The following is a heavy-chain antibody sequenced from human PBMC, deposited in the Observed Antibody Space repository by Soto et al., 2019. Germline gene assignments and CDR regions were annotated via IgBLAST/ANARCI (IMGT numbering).Heavy chain of an antibody. CDR1: GFSVRSYS. V-gene: IGHV3-23*01. D-gene: IGHD5-18*01. Sequence: GGSLGISCAASGFSVRSYSMNWVRQAPGKGLEWVSAISGSGGSTYYADSVKGRFTISRDNSKNTLYLQMNSLRAEDTAVYYCAKAKRYSYGYINYWGQGTLVNVSS. CDR2: ISGSGGST. J-gene: IGHJ4*02. CDR3: AKAKRYSYGYINY.